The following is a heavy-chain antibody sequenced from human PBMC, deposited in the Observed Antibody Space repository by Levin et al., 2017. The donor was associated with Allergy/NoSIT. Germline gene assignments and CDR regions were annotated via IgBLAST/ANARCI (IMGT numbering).Heavy chain of an antibody. V-gene: IGHV3-23*01. D-gene: IGHD6-19*01. CDR2: ISGSGGST. Sequence: GESLKISCAASGFTFSSYAMSWVRQAPGKGLEWVSAISGSGGSTYYADSVKGRFTISRDNSKNTLYLQMNSLRAEDTAVYYCAKDSAVANYWGQGTLVTVSS. J-gene: IGHJ4*02. CDR3: AKDSAVANY. CDR1: GFTFSSYA.